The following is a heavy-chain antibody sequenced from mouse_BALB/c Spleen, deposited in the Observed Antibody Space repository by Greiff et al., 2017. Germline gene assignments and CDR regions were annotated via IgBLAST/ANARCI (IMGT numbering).Heavy chain of an antibody. V-gene: IGHV3-6*02. CDR1: GYSITSGYY. J-gene: IGHJ3*01. D-gene: IGHD4-1*01. CDR2: ISYDGSN. CDR3: AKLTGTQAWFAY. Sequence: VQLKESGPGLVKPSQSLSLTCSVTGYSITSGYYWNWIRQFPGNKLEWMGYISYDGSNNYNPSLKNRISITRDTSKNQFFLKLNSVTTEDTATYYCAKLTGTQAWFAYWGQGTLVTVSA.